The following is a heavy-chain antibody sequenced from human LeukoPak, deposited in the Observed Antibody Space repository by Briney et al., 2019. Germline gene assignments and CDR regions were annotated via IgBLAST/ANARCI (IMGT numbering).Heavy chain of an antibody. D-gene: IGHD5-18*01. J-gene: IGHJ4*02. V-gene: IGHV3-21*01. CDR3: ASETDTTMRD. CDR1: GLIFSIYN. Sequence: PRGSLRLSCAASGLIFSIYNMNWVRQAPGKGLEWVSSINTRSSSSYYADSVKGRFTISRDNAKNSLYLQMNSLRVEDSAVYYCASETDTTMRDWGQGTLVTVSS. CDR2: INTRSSSS.